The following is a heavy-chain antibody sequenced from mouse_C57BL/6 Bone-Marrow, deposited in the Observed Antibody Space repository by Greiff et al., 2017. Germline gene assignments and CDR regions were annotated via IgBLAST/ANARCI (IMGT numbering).Heavy chain of an antibody. Sequence: QVQLQQPGAELVKPGASVKLSCKASGYTFTSYWMHWVKQRPGQGLEWIGMIHPNSGSTNYNEKFKSKATLTVDQSSSTAYMQLSSLTSEDSAVYYCARGCDGYYWFAYWGQGTLVTVAA. V-gene: IGHV1-64*01. D-gene: IGHD2-3*01. CDR2: IHPNSGST. J-gene: IGHJ3*01. CDR3: ARGCDGYYWFAY. CDR1: GYTFTSYW.